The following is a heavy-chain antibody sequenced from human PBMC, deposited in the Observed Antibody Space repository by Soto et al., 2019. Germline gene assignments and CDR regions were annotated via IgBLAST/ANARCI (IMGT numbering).Heavy chain of an antibody. CDR1: GFTFSSYA. CDR3: AKDEEGGSYYVET. CDR2: ISGSGGST. Sequence: EVQLLESGAGLLKPGGSLRLSCAASGFTFSSYAMSWVRQAPGKGPAWVSAISGSGGSTYYADSVKGRFTISRDNSKNTLYLQMNSLRAEATAVYYCAKDEEGGSYYVETWGQGTLVTVSS. J-gene: IGHJ5*02. V-gene: IGHV3-23*01. D-gene: IGHD1-26*01.